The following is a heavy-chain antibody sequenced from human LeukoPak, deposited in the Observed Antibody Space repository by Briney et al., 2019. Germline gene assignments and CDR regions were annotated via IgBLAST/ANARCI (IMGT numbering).Heavy chain of an antibody. V-gene: IGHV4-31*03. CDR1: GGSISSGGYY. D-gene: IGHD1-20*01. Sequence: TSQTLSLTCTVSGGSISSGGYYWSWIRQHPGKSLEWIGYIYYCRCTYYNPSIKSRVTISVDTSKNQFSLKLSSVTAADTAVYYCARGMYNWRDGLDYWGQGTLVSVSS. CDR3: ARGMYNWRDGLDY. CDR2: IYYCRCT. J-gene: IGHJ4*02.